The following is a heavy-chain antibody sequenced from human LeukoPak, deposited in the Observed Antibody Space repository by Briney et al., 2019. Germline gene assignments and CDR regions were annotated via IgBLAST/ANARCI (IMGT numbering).Heavy chain of an antibody. V-gene: IGHV6-1*01. CDR1: GDSVSSNSAA. J-gene: IGHJ6*02. CDR3: ARDRQAAAGAIYYYYGMDV. CDR2: TYYRSKWYN. Sequence: SQTLSLTCAISGDSVSSNSAAWNWIRQSPSRGLEWLGRTYYRSKWYNDYAVSVKSRITINPDTSKNQFSLQLNSETPEDTAVYYCARDRQAAAGAIYYYYGMDVWGQGTTVTVSS. D-gene: IGHD6-13*01.